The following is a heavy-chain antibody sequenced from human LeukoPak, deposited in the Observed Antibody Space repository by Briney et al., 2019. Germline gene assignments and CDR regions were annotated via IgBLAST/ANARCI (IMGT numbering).Heavy chain of an antibody. Sequence: SGPTLVNPTQTLTLTCTFSGFSLSTRGVGVGWIRQPPGKALEWLALIYWDDDKRYSPSLKSRLTITKDTSKNQVVLTMTNVDPVDTATYYCAHMTYGDYVGYFDFWGQGTMVTVSS. D-gene: IGHD4-17*01. V-gene: IGHV2-5*02. CDR2: IYWDDDK. J-gene: IGHJ4*02. CDR3: AHMTYGDYVGYFDF. CDR1: GFSLSTRGVG.